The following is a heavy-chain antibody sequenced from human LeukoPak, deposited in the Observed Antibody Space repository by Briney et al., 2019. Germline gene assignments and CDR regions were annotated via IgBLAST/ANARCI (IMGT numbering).Heavy chain of an antibody. CDR1: GDSISSDDYY. Sequence: SQTLSLTCTVSGDSISSDDYYWSWIRQPAGKGLEWIGRISSSGSTNYNPSLKSRVTISVDTSKNQFSLKLSSVTAADTAVYFCARGPYSYDSSGAFDIWGQGTMVTVSS. D-gene: IGHD3-22*01. CDR3: ARGPYSYDSSGAFDI. J-gene: IGHJ3*02. CDR2: ISSSGST. V-gene: IGHV4-61*02.